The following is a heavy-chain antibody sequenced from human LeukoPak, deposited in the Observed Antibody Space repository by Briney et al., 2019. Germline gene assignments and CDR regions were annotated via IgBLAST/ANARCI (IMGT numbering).Heavy chain of an antibody. J-gene: IGHJ6*02. CDR1: GGSINNYY. CDR2: IYYRGST. D-gene: IGHD6-6*01. Sequence: SETLSLTCTVSGGSINNYYWSWIRQPPGKGLEWIGYIYYRGSTNYNPSLKSRVTISVDTSKNQFSLKLSSVTAADTAVYYCARSMAAYYYYYYGMDVWGQGTTVTVSS. CDR3: ARSMAAYYYYYYGMDV. V-gene: IGHV4-59*08.